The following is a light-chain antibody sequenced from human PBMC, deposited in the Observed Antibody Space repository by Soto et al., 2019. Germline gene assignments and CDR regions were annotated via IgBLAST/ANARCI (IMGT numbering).Light chain of an antibody. Sequence: DIQMTQSPSSLSASVGDRVTITCQASQDISNYLNWYQQKPGKAPKLLIYDASNLETGVPSRFSGSGSGTDFTFTISSLQPEDIATYYCQQYDNLPTFTFGTGNKVDI. CDR2: DAS. CDR1: QDISNY. V-gene: IGKV1-33*01. CDR3: QQYDNLPTFT. J-gene: IGKJ3*01.